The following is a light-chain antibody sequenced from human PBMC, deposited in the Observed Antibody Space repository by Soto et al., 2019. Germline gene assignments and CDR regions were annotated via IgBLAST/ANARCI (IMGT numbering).Light chain of an antibody. CDR2: DAS. V-gene: IGKV3-11*01. CDR1: QSVSNY. J-gene: IGKJ1*01. CDR3: QQRSNWPGT. Sequence: EIVLTESPATLSLSRWERATLSCRASQSVSNYLAWYQQKPGQAPRLLIYDASNRATDIPARFSGSGSGTDFTLTISSLEPEDFAVYYCQQRSNWPGTFGQATKVDIK.